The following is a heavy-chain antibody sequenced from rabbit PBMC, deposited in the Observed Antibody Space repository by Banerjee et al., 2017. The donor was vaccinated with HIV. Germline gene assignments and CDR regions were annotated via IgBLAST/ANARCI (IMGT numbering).Heavy chain of an antibody. D-gene: IGHD4-1*01. CDR3: ARDVAGVIGWNFDL. V-gene: IGHV1S45*01. Sequence: LVTPERSMSLTYTASHFDKRHTHVLCWVHQAPGQGLEWIACINTSSGSTVYATWAKGRFTISRTSSTTVALQMTSLTAADTATYFCARDVAGVIGWNFDLWGQGTLVTVS. CDR2: INTSSGST. CDR1: HFDKRHTHV. J-gene: IGHJ4*01.